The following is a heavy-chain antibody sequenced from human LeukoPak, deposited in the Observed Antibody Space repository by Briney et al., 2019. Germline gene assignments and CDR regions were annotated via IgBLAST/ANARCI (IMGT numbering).Heavy chain of an antibody. V-gene: IGHV1-3*01. Sequence: ASVKVSCKASGYTFTSYAMHWVRQAPGQRLEWMGWINAGNGNTKYSQKFQGRVTITRDTSASTAYMELSSLRSEDTAVYYCARLLGYDILTGYYTSPAGYWGQGTLVTVSS. CDR2: INAGNGNT. J-gene: IGHJ4*02. D-gene: IGHD3-9*01. CDR3: ARLLGYDILTGYYTSPAGY. CDR1: GYTFTSYA.